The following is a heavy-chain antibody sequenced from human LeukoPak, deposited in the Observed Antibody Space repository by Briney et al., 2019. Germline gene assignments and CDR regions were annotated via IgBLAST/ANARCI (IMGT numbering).Heavy chain of an antibody. V-gene: IGHV3-74*01. D-gene: IGHD3-22*01. Sequence: GGSLRLSCAASGFTFSTYWMHWVRQAPGKGLVWVSRIKSDGGANYADSVKGRFTISRDNAKKTVSLQMNSLRPEDTGVYYCARAPSEIGGYYPEYFRHWGQGTLVTVSS. CDR1: GFTFSTYW. CDR3: ARAPSEIGGYYPEYFRH. CDR2: IKSDGGA. J-gene: IGHJ1*01.